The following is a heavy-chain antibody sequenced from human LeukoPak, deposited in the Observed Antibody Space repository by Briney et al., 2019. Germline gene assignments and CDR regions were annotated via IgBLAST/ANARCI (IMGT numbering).Heavy chain of an antibody. J-gene: IGHJ4*02. CDR1: GYTFTGYY. D-gene: IGHD3-22*01. CDR2: INPNSGGA. V-gene: IGHV1-2*02. Sequence: GASVKVSCKASGYTFTGYYMHWVRQAPGQGLEWMGWINPNSGGANYAQKFQGRVTMTRDTSISTAYMELSRLRSDDTAVYYCARGAHYHDSSQGYDYWGQGTLVTVSS. CDR3: ARGAHYHDSSQGYDY.